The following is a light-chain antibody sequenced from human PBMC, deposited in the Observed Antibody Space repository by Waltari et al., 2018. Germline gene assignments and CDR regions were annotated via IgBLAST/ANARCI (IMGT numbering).Light chain of an antibody. Sequence: EIVMTQSPATLSVSPGERATLSCRASQSVSSNLAWYQQKPGQAPRLLIYGASTRATGIPARFSGSGSGTEFTLTISRLEPADFAVYYCQHYGRSPLPSFGGGTKVEVK. V-gene: IGKV3-15*01. CDR1: QSVSSN. J-gene: IGKJ4*01. CDR3: QHYGRSPLPS. CDR2: GAS.